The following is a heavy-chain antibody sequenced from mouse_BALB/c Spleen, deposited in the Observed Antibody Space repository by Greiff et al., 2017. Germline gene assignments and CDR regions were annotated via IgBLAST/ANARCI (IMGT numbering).Heavy chain of an antibody. CDR3: ARTPLLRRPYFDY. CDR1: GYTFTDYN. V-gene: IGHV1-18*01. J-gene: IGHJ2*01. CDR2: INPNNGGT. D-gene: IGHD1-2*01. Sequence: VQLQQSGPELVKPGASVKISCKASGYTFTDYNMDWVKQSPGQSLEWIGDINPNNGGTIYNQKFKGKATLTVDKSSSTAYMELRSLTSEDTAVYYCARTPLLRRPYFDYWGQGTTLTVSS.